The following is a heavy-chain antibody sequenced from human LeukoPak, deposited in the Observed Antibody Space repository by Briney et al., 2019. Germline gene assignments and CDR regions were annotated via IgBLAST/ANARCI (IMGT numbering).Heavy chain of an antibody. Sequence: GWSLRLSCAASGFTFSTYSMSWVRLAPGKGLEWVSGISGSGANTYYADSVKGRFTISRDNSKNTLYLQMNSLRAEDTAVFYCAKYPASGGYFDYWGQGTLVTVSS. CDR2: ISGSGANT. V-gene: IGHV3-23*01. J-gene: IGHJ4*02. D-gene: IGHD6-13*01. CDR3: AKYPASGGYFDY. CDR1: GFTFSTYS.